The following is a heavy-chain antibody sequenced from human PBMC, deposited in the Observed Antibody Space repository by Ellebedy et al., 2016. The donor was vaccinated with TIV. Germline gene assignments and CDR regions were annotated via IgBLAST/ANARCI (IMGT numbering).Heavy chain of an antibody. V-gene: IGHV4-61*05. Sequence: SETLSLTXTVSGGSISSSSYYWGWIRQPPGKGLEWIGYIYYSGSTNYNPSLKSRVTISVDTSKNQFSLKLSSVTAADTAVYYCARGYQLLSSLWGQGTLVTVSS. J-gene: IGHJ4*02. CDR2: IYYSGST. CDR3: ARGYQLLSSL. CDR1: GGSISSSSYY. D-gene: IGHD2-2*01.